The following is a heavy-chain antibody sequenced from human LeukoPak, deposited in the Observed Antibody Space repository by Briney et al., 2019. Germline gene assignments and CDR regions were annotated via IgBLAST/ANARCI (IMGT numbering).Heavy chain of an antibody. D-gene: IGHD1-26*01. V-gene: IGHV4-34*01. J-gene: IGHJ4*02. CDR3: ARGNIVGATSTTDFDY. CDR2: INHSGST. Sequence: PSETLSLTCAVYGGSFSGYYWSWIRQPPGKGLEWIGEINHSGSTNYNPSLKSRVTISVDTSKNQFSLKLSSVTAADTAVYYCARGNIVGATSTTDFDYWGQGTLVTVSS. CDR1: GGSFSGYY.